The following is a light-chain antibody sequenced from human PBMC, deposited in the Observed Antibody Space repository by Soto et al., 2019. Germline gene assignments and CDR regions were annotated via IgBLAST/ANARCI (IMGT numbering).Light chain of an antibody. Sequence: IVMTQSPATLSVSPGEGATLSCRASQSVNSHLAWYQQKPGQAPRLLIYDATNRATGIPARFSGRGSGTESNLTISSMQSEDFAVYYCQQYNNWPPYTFRQGTKPEIK. V-gene: IGKV3-15*01. CDR2: DAT. CDR1: QSVNSH. J-gene: IGKJ2*01. CDR3: QQYNNWPPYT.